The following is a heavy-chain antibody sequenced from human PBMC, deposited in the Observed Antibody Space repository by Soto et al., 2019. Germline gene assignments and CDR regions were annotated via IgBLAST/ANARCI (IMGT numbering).Heavy chain of an antibody. Sequence: GESLKISCKGSGYSFTSYWISWVRQMPGKGLEWMGRIDPSDSYTNYSPSFQGHVTISADKSISTAYLQWSSLKASDTAMYYCARRLAYSSGWYGGAFDIWGRGTMVTVSS. D-gene: IGHD6-19*01. J-gene: IGHJ3*02. CDR2: IDPSDSYT. V-gene: IGHV5-10-1*01. CDR1: GYSFTSYW. CDR3: ARRLAYSSGWYGGAFDI.